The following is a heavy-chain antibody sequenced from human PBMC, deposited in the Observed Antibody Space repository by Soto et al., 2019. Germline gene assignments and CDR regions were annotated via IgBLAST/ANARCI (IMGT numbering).Heavy chain of an antibody. D-gene: IGHD3-16*01. V-gene: IGHV5-10-1*01. CDR1: GYRFISQK. CDR2: IDPTDSYS. CDR3: ATRDGGLFDH. J-gene: IGHJ4*02. Sequence: PGESLKISCQGSGYRFISQKISWVRQMPGKGLEWMGRIDPTDSYSNYSPSFQGHVIMSIDKSIDTAYLQWSSLRTSDTGMYYCATRDGGLFDHWGQGTLVTVSS.